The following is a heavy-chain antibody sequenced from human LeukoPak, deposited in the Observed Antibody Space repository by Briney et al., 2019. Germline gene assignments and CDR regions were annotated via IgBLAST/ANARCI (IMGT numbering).Heavy chain of an antibody. CDR3: ASGNTGYDRDSFDI. Sequence: SQTLSLTCAVSGGSISSGGYSWSWVRQPPGEGLEWVGYIYRSGSTYYNPSLQSRVTISLDRSKNQFSLKLSSMTAADTAVYYCASGNTGYDRDSFDIWGQGTMVTVSS. CDR1: GGSISSGGYS. CDR2: IYRSGST. D-gene: IGHD5-12*01. V-gene: IGHV4-30-2*01. J-gene: IGHJ3*02.